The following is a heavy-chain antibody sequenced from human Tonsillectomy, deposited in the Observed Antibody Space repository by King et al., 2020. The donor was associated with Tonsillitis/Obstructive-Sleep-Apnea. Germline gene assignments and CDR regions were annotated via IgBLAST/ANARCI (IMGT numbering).Heavy chain of an antibody. CDR2: IKSKTDGGTT. CDR1: GFTFSNAW. D-gene: IGHD1-14*01. Sequence: VQLVESGGGLLKPGGSPRLSCVVSGFTFSNAWMSWVRQAPGKGLEWVGRIKSKTDGGTTDYAAPVKGRFTISRDDSKNTLYLQMNSLKTEDTAMYYCTGRNQFDYWGQGTLVTVSS. V-gene: IGHV3-15*01. CDR3: TGRNQFDY. J-gene: IGHJ4*02.